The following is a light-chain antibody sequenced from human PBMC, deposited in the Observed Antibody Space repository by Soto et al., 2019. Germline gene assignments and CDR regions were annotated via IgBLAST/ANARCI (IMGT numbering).Light chain of an antibody. Sequence: DIQMTQSPSTLSASVGERVTITCRASQSISTWLAWYQQKPGKAPKLLVYKASSLESGVPSTFSGSGSGTEVTLTISSLQPDDCATYYCQQYNSYSYTFGQGTKLEIK. CDR1: QSISTW. J-gene: IGKJ2*01. V-gene: IGKV1-5*03. CDR2: KAS. CDR3: QQYNSYSYT.